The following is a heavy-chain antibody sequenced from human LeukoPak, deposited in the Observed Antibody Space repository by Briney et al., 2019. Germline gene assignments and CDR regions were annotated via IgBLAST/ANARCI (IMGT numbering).Heavy chain of an antibody. D-gene: IGHD2-2*01. CDR2: ISTAGDP. Sequence: GGSLRLSCAASGFTFSSYDMHWLRQDKGKGLEWVSAISTAGDPYYLGSVKGRFTISRENAKNSFYLQMNSLRAGDTAVYYCAGQARPGSAEGAFDIWGQGTMVTVSS. CDR3: AGQARPGSAEGAFDI. CDR1: GFTFSSYD. V-gene: IGHV3-13*05. J-gene: IGHJ3*02.